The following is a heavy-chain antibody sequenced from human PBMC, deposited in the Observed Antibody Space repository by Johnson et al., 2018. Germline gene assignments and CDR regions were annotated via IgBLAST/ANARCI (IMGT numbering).Heavy chain of an antibody. V-gene: IGHV3-9*01. Sequence: VQLVQSGGGLVQPGRSLRLSCAASGFTFDNYAMHWVRQAPGKGLEWVSGISWNRGSKGYADSVKGRFTISRDNAKNSLYLQMNSLRTGDTALYYCAKSRSTVVIPDAFDIWGQGTMVTVSS. CDR3: AKSRSTVVIPDAFDI. CDR2: ISWNRGSK. D-gene: IGHD4-23*01. CDR1: GFTFDNYA. J-gene: IGHJ3*02.